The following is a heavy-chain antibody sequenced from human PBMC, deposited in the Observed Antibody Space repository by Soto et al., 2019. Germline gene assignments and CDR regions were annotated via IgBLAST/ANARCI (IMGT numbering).Heavy chain of an antibody. CDR1: GYTFTSYG. V-gene: IGHV1-18*01. CDR3: ARVGSGWYVSDY. Sequence: SGKVSGKASGYTFTSYGMSWVRHAPGQGLEWMGWISAYNGNTNYAQKLQGRFTMTTDTSTSTAYMELRSLRSDDTAVYYCARVGSGWYVSDYWGQGTMVPVSS. CDR2: ISAYNGNT. D-gene: IGHD6-19*01. J-gene: IGHJ4*02.